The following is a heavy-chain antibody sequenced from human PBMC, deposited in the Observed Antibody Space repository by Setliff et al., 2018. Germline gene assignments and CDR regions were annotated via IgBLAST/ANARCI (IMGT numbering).Heavy chain of an antibody. V-gene: IGHV1-24*01. CDR2: FDPEDGET. CDR1: GYTLTELS. Sequence: ASVKVSCKVSGYTLTELSMHWVRQAPGKRLEWMGCFDPEDGETIYAQKFQGRVTMTEDTSTDTAYMELSSLRSENTAVYYCATGGTYGSGSSYDYWGQGTLVTVSS. D-gene: IGHD3-10*01. CDR3: ATGGTYGSGSSYDY. J-gene: IGHJ4*02.